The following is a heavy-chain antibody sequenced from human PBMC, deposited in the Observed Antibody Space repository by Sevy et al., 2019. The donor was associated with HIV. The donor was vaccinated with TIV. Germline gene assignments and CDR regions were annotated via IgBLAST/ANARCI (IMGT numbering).Heavy chain of an antibody. CDR1: GFTVNSNY. Sequence: GGSLRLSCAASGFTVNSNYMTWVRQAPGKGLEGVSVIHSDDTTYHADSVKDRFILSIDNFKNTRYLHMSSLRAEDTAVYYCARGKSGYGYALNYWGQGTLVTVSS. V-gene: IGHV3-66*01. CDR3: ARGKSGYGYALNY. CDR2: IHSDDTT. J-gene: IGHJ4*02. D-gene: IGHD5-18*01.